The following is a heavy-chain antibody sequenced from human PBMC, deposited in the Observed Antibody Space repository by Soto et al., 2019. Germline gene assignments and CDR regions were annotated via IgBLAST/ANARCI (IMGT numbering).Heavy chain of an antibody. V-gene: IGHV3-74*01. D-gene: IGHD2-15*01. J-gene: IGHJ6*02. CDR3: ARDHRYCSGSSCRPYYYYYGMDV. CDR1: GFTLGTHW. Sequence: GGSLRLSCAASGFTLGTHWMHWVRQGPGKGLEWVSRIRTDGIRSESSPSYADSVKGRFTISRDNAKTSPYIQMNSLRAEDTAVYYCARDHRYCSGSSCRPYYYYYGMDVWGQGTTVTVSS. CDR2: IRTDGIRSESSP.